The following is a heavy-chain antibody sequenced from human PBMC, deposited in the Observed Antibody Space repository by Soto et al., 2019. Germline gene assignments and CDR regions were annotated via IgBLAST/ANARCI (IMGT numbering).Heavy chain of an antibody. J-gene: IGHJ6*02. Sequence: GGSLRLSCAASGFTFSSYAMSWVRQAPGKGLEWVSAISGSGSSTYYADSVRGRLTISRDNSKNTLYLQMNSLRPEDTAIYYCVIFCSSISCYLYGMDVWGQGTTVTVSS. CDR2: ISGSGSST. CDR3: VIFCSSISCYLYGMDV. D-gene: IGHD2-2*01. CDR1: GFTFSSYA. V-gene: IGHV3-23*01.